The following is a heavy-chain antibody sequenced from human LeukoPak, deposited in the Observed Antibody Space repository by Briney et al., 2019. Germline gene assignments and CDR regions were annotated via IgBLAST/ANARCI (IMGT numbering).Heavy chain of an antibody. Sequence: SETLSLTCAVYGGSFSGYYWSWIRQPPGKGLEWIGEINHSGSTNYNPSLKSRVTISVDTSENQFSLKLSSVTAADTAVYYCAKYYYDSSGYYDDVWPLPAFGIWGQGTMVTVSS. CDR2: INHSGST. CDR3: AKYYYDSSGYYDDVWPLPAFGI. V-gene: IGHV4-34*01. CDR1: GGSFSGYY. D-gene: IGHD3-22*01. J-gene: IGHJ3*02.